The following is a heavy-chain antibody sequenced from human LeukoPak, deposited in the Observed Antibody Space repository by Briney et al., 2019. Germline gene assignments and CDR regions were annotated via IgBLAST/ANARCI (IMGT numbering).Heavy chain of an antibody. CDR2: INSDGSST. J-gene: IGHJ4*02. D-gene: IGHD2-2*01. V-gene: IGHV3-74*01. Sequence: GGSLRLSCAASGFIFSSYWMHWVRQAPGKGLVRVSRINSDGSSTSYADSVKGRFTISRDNAKNTLYLQMNSLRAEDTAVYYCARRVVVPAAPYYFDYWGQGTLVTVSS. CDR3: ARRVVVPAAPYYFDY. CDR1: GFIFSSYW.